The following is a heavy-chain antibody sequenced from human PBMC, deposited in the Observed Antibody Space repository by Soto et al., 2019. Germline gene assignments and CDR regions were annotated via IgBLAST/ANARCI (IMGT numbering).Heavy chain of an antibody. D-gene: IGHD2-15*01. J-gene: IGHJ5*02. CDR1: GGSISSGGYS. CDR3: SRGQVVAAHH. V-gene: IGHV4-30-2*01. CDR2: IYHSGST. Sequence: QLQLQESGSGLVKPSQTLSLTCAVSGGSISSGGYSWSWIRQPPGKGLEWIGYIYHSGSTYYNPSLESRGIISVDRYKNQFSLKLSSGTAADTAVEYCSRGQVVAAHHWGQGTLVTVSS.